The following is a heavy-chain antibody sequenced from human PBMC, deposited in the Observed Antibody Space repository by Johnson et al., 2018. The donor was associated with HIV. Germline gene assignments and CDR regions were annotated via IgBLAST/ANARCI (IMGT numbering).Heavy chain of an antibody. CDR2: IHYDGSNK. J-gene: IGHJ3*01. Sequence: QMQLVESGGGVVQPGGSLRLSCTGSGFTFSIYGIHWVRQAPDKGLEWVAFIHYDGSNKYYADSVKGRFTISRDNSENTVYVQMNSLRTEDTGMYYCAKIITGTTYDALDLWGQGTMVTVSS. CDR3: AKIITGTTYDALDL. CDR1: GFTFSIYG. V-gene: IGHV3-30*02. D-gene: IGHD1-20*01.